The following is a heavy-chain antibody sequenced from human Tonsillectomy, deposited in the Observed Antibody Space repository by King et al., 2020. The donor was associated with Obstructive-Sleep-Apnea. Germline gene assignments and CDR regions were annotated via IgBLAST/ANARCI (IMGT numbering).Heavy chain of an antibody. V-gene: IGHV3-43D*03. CDR3: TKDISIDSSGYYDYAMAV. J-gene: IGHJ6*02. CDR1: GFTFDDYG. CDR2: ISLDGCQT. D-gene: IGHD3-22*01. Sequence: VQLVESGGVVVQPGGSLTLSCAASGFTFDDYGMHWVRQAPGKGLEWVSLISLDGCQTYYGDSVKGRFTISRDNSKNSLFLQMNSLRVEDSALYYCTKDISIDSSGYYDYAMAVWGQGTTVTVSS.